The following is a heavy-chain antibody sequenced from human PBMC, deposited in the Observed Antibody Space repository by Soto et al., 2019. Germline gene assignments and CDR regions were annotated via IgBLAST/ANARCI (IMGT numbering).Heavy chain of an antibody. D-gene: IGHD3-3*02. CDR2: ISAYNGNT. CDR1: GYTFTHYG. CDR3: ARYLHLNYFDH. Sequence: QVQLVESGTEVKKPGASVKVSCKASGYTFTHYGITWVRQAPGQGLEWMGWISAYNGNTNYAQKFQGRVTMTTDTSTTTAYMELRSLRSDDTAVYYCARYLHLNYFDHCGQGTLVTVSS. J-gene: IGHJ4*02. V-gene: IGHV1-18*01.